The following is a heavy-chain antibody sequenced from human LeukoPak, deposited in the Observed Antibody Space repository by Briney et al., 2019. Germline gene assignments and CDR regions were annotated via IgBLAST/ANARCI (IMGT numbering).Heavy chain of an antibody. V-gene: IGHV3-7*01. J-gene: IGHJ4*02. CDR3: ARVGRYFDWLPFDY. CDR1: GFTFSSYW. CDR2: IKQDGSEK. Sequence: PSGGSLRLSCAASGFTFSSYWMSWVRQAPGKGLEWVANIKQDGSEKYYVDSVKGRFTISRDNAKNSLYLQMNSLRAEDTAVYYCARVGRYFDWLPFDYWGQGTLVTVSS. D-gene: IGHD3-9*01.